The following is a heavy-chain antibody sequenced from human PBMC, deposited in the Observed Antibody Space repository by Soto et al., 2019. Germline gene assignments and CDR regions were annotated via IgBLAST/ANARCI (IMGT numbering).Heavy chain of an antibody. CDR1: GGTFSSYA. CDR3: AVERFLEWFHDLNYGMDV. D-gene: IGHD3-3*01. V-gene: IGHV1-69*13. J-gene: IGHJ6*02. CDR2: IIPIFGTA. Sequence: ASVKVSCKASGGTFSSYAISWVRQAPGQGLEWMGGIIPIFGTANYAQKFQGRVTITADESTSTAYMELSSLRSEDTAVYYCAVERFLEWFHDLNYGMDVWGQGTTVTVSS.